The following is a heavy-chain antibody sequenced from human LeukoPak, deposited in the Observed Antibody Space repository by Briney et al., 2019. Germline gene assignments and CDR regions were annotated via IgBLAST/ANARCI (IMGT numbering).Heavy chain of an antibody. CDR3: ARDRSVAVAGTVMVY. D-gene: IGHD6-19*01. J-gene: IGHJ4*02. V-gene: IGHV3-21*01. CDR1: GFTSSSYS. CDR2: ISSSSSYI. Sequence: GGSLRLSCAASGFTSSSYSMNWVRQAPGKGLEWVSSISSSSSYIYYADSVKGRFTISRDNAKNPLYLQMNSLRAEDTAVYYCARDRSVAVAGTVMVYWGQGTLVTVSS.